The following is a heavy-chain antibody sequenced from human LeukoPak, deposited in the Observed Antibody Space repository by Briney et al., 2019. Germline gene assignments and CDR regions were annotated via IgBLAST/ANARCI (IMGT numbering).Heavy chain of an antibody. CDR1: GGSFSGYY. CDR2: INHSGST. CDR3: AIQRGTYYDFWSGYQRYWFDP. V-gene: IGHV4-34*01. D-gene: IGHD3-3*01. Sequence: KPSETLSLTCAVYGGSFSGYYWSWIRQPPGKGLEWIGEINHSGSTNYNPSLKSRVTISVDTSKNQFSLKLSSVTAADTAVYYCAIQRGTYYDFWSGYQRYWFDPWGQGTLVTVSS. J-gene: IGHJ5*02.